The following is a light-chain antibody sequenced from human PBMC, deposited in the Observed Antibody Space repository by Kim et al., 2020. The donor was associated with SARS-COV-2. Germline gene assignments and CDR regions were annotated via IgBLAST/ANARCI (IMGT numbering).Light chain of an antibody. CDR3: LLSYSGARV. CDR1: TGPVTSGHY. Sequence: PGETCPLTVGSTTGPVTSGHYPYWFPQKPAQAPRTLFYDTNNRHSWTPARFSGSLLGGKAALTLSGAQPEDEAEYYCLLSYSGARVFGGGTQLTVL. V-gene: IGLV7-46*01. J-gene: IGLJ2*01. CDR2: DTN.